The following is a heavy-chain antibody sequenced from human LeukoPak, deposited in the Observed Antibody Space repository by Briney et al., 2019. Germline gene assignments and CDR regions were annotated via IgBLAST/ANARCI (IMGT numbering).Heavy chain of an antibody. J-gene: IGHJ3*02. V-gene: IGHV3-48*01. CDR2: ITRSSSTI. D-gene: IGHD1-26*01. CDR3: AKDMDSGSYLPFLRTISPDAFDI. CDR1: GFTFSSYN. Sequence: GGSLRLSCAASGFTFSSYNMNWVRQAPGKGLEWVSYITRSSSTIYYADSVKGRFTISRDNSKNTLYLQMNSLRAEDTAVYYCAKDMDSGSYLPFLRTISPDAFDIWGQGTMVTVSS.